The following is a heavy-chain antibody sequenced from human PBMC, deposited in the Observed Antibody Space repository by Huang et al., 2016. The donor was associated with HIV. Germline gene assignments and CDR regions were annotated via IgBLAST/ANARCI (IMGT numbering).Heavy chain of an antibody. Sequence: EVQLVESGGGLIQPGGSLRLSCAASGFTVSTNYMTWVRQAPGKGRDWVSLMYSGGTTYYADSVKGRFTISRDDSENTLYLHMTSLRAGDTAVYYCAKEGDTGAALGYWGQGTLVTVS. V-gene: IGHV3-53*01. J-gene: IGHJ4*02. CDR3: AKEGDTGAALGY. CDR1: GFTVSTNY. CDR2: MYSGGTT. D-gene: IGHD2-8*02.